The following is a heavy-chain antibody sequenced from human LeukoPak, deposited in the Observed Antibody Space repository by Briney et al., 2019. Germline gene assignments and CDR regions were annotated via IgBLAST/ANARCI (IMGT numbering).Heavy chain of an antibody. V-gene: IGHV4-59*01. CDR3: ARGFRYCSGGSCYPTFDY. Sequence: SETLSLTCTVSGGSISSYYWSWIRQPPGKGLEWIGYIYDSGSTNYNPSLKSRVTISVGTSKNQFSLKLSSVTAADTAVYYCARGFRYCSGGSCYPTFDYWGQGTLVTVSS. J-gene: IGHJ4*02. CDR1: GGSISSYY. CDR2: IYDSGST. D-gene: IGHD2-15*01.